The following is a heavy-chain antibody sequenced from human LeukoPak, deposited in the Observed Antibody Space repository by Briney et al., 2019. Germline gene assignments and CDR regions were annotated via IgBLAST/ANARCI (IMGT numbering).Heavy chain of an antibody. CDR1: SGSISSYY. V-gene: IGHV4-59*01. CDR2: IYYSGRT. Sequence: SETLSLTCSVSSGSISSYYWSWIRQPPGKGLEWIGYIYYSGRTSYNPSLKSRVTISVDTSKNHFSLTPSSVTAADTAVYYCARDGYSAHDGLWGQGTLVTVSS. J-gene: IGHJ4*02. D-gene: IGHD5-12*01. CDR3: ARDGYSAHDGL.